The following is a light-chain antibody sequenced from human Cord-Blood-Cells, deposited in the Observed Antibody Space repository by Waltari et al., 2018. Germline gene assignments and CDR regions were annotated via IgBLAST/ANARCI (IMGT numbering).Light chain of an antibody. V-gene: IGKV1-39*01. CDR3: QQSYSTPRT. J-gene: IGKJ3*01. CDR2: AAS. Sequence: DIQMTQSPSSLSASVGDRVTITCRASQSISSYFNWYQQKPGKAPKLPIYAASSLQSGVPSRFSGSGSGTDFTLAISSLQPEDFATYYCQQSYSTPRTFGPGTKVDIK. CDR1: QSISSY.